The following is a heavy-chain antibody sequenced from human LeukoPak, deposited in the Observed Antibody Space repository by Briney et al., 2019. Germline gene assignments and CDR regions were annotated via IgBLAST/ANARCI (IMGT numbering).Heavy chain of an antibody. CDR1: GGTFSSYA. CDR2: IIPIFGTA. Sequence: ASVKVSCKASGGTFSSYAISWVRQAPGQGLEWMGGIIPIFGTANYAQKFQGRVTITADKSTSTAYMELSSLRSEDTAVYYCARDGTIVGATSGWFDPWGQGTLVTVSS. D-gene: IGHD1-26*01. V-gene: IGHV1-69*06. J-gene: IGHJ5*02. CDR3: ARDGTIVGATSGWFDP.